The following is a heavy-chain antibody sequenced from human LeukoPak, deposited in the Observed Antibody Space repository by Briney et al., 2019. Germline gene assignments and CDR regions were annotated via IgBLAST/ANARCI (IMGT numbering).Heavy chain of an antibody. D-gene: IGHD3-3*02. J-gene: IGHJ5*02. V-gene: IGHV4-59*08. CDR2: TYYSGST. CDR1: GGSISSYY. Sequence: SETLSLTCTVSGGSISSYYWSWIRQPPGKGLEWIGYTYYSGSTNYNPSLKSRVTISVDTSKNQFSLKLSSVTAADTAVYYCARHSSFFGDWFDPWGQGTLVTASS. CDR3: ARHSSFFGDWFDP.